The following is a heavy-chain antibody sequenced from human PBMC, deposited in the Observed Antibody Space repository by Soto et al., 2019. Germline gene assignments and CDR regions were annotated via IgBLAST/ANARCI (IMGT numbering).Heavy chain of an antibody. V-gene: IGHV1-24*01. CDR3: ATVEVSGSYPLGYYGMDV. J-gene: IGHJ6*02. CDR2: FDPEDGET. D-gene: IGHD1-26*01. CDR1: GYTLTELS. Sequence: ASVKVSCKVSGYTLTELSMHWVRQAPGKGLEWVGGFDPEDGETIYAQKFQGRVTMTEDTSTDTAYMELSSLRSEDTAVYYCATVEVSGSYPLGYYGMDVWGQGTTVTVSS.